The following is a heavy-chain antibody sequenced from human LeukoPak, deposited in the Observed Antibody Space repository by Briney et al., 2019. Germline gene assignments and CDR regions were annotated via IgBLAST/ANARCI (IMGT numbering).Heavy chain of an antibody. D-gene: IGHD1-26*01. CDR1: GGSLSSSSYY. CDR2: IYYSGST. J-gene: IGHJ4*02. Sequence: SETLSLTCTVSGGSLSSSSYYWGWIRQPPGKGLEWIGSIYYSGSTYYNPSLKSRVTISVDTSKNQFSLKLSSVPAADTAVYYCATLGKWELRFDYWGQGTLVTVSS. V-gene: IGHV4-39*01. CDR3: ATLGKWELRFDY.